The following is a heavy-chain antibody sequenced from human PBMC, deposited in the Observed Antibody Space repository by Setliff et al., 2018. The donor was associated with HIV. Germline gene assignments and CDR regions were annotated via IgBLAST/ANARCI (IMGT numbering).Heavy chain of an antibody. CDR1: GDSIGSNTFY. J-gene: IGHJ4*02. D-gene: IGHD1-26*01. Sequence: SETLSLTCSVYGDSIGSNTFYWGWLRQPPGKEPEWIGSINHSGNTYYYPSLKSRVTMSVDTSKNQFSLKLSSVTAADTAVYYCARDSTGELPDSWGQGTLVTVSS. V-gene: IGHV4-39*07. CDR2: INHSGNT. CDR3: ARDSTGELPDS.